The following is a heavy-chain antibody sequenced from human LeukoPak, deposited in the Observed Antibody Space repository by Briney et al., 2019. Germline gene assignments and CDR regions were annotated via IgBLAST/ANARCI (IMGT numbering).Heavy chain of an antibody. CDR1: GYTFTSYG. CDR2: ISAYNGNT. Sequence: GASVKVSFKASGYTFTSYGISWVRQAPGQGVEWMGWISAYNGNTNYAQKLQGRVTMTTDTSTSTAYMELRSLRSDDTAVYNCARGYDSSGYYKVWYFDLWGRGTLVTVSS. J-gene: IGHJ2*01. D-gene: IGHD3-22*01. V-gene: IGHV1-18*01. CDR3: ARGYDSSGYYKVWYFDL.